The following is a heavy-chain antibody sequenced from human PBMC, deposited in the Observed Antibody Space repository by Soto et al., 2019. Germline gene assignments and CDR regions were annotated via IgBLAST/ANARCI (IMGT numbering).Heavy chain of an antibody. CDR2: TYYRSRWYN. CDR1: GDSVSSNSAA. V-gene: IGHV6-1*01. Sequence: PSHTHSLNCTISGDSVSSNSAAWYWIRLSPPRGPEWLVRTYYRSRWYNYYAVSVRSRITVNPDTSKNQFSLQLTSVTPEDTAVYYCAGTTSHQWYYMDVWGKGTTVTVSS. J-gene: IGHJ6*03. CDR3: AGTTSHQWYYMDV. D-gene: IGHD1-7*01.